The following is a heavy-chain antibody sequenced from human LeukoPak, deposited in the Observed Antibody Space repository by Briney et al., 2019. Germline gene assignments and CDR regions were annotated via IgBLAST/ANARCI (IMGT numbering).Heavy chain of an antibody. D-gene: IGHD3-3*01. J-gene: IGHJ4*02. V-gene: IGHV3-23*01. CDR3: AKDPDADNDFWSGYYHY. Sequence: GGSLRLSCAASGSTFSSYAMSWVRQAPGKGLEWVSTISGSGDSTFYADSVKGRFTISRDNSKNMLYLQMNSLRAEDTAVYYCAKDPDADNDFWSGYYHYWGQGTLVTVSS. CDR2: ISGSGDST. CDR1: GSTFSSYA.